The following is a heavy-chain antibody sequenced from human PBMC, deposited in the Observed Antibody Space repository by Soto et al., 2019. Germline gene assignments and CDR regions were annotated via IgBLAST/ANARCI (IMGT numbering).Heavy chain of an antibody. CDR1: GGTISSGGYY. J-gene: IGHJ6*02. D-gene: IGHD4-17*01. CDR2: IYYSGST. Sequence: PSETLSLTCTVSGGTISSGGYYWSWIRQHPGKGLEWIGYIYYSGSTYYNPSLKSRVTISVDTSKNQFSLKPSSVTAADTAVYYCARDAYGDYNYYGMDVWGQGTTVTVSS. CDR3: ARDAYGDYNYYGMDV. V-gene: IGHV4-31*03.